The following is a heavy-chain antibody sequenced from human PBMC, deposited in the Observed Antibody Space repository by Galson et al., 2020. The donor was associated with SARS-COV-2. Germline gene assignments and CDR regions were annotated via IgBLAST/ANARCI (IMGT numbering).Heavy chain of an antibody. Sequence: SETLSLTCAVSGDSISSSEWWSLVRQPPGMGLEWIGEIHHRGSTNYNPSLKSRVNISVDKSKNQFSLKLTSMTAADTAVYYCVGDGDYTNAFDIWGQGTMVTVSS. J-gene: IGHJ3*02. CDR1: GDSISSSEW. D-gene: IGHD4-17*01. CDR3: VGDGDYTNAFDI. V-gene: IGHV4-4*02. CDR2: IHHRGST.